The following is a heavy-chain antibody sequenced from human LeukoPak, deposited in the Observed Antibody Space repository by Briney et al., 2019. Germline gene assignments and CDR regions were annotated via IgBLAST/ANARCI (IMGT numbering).Heavy chain of an antibody. D-gene: IGHD1-20*01. Sequence: GGSLRLSCAASGFTFSSYSMSSVRQAPGKGLEWVSSISSSSRYIYYAYSVNGRFTISRDNAKNSLYLQMNSQRAEETAVYYCARVTEDNYYMDVWGKGTTVTVSS. CDR2: ISSSSRYI. CDR1: GFTFSSYS. J-gene: IGHJ6*03. V-gene: IGHV3-21*01. CDR3: ARVTEDNYYMDV.